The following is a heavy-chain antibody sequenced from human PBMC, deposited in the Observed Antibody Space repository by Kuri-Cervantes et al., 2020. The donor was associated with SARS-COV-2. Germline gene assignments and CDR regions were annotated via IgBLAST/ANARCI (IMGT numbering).Heavy chain of an antibody. D-gene: IGHD5-18*01. CDR1: GFTFSHYA. CDR3: ARDLSSGLWAFDY. J-gene: IGHJ4*02. CDR2: ITISGLST. V-gene: IGHV3-23*01. Sequence: ETLSLTCGASGFTFSHYAMSWFRQAPGKGLEWVSTITISGLSTHYADSVKGRFTISRDNSKNTVYLQMSSLRAEDTAVYYCARDLSSGLWAFDYWGQGTLVTVSS.